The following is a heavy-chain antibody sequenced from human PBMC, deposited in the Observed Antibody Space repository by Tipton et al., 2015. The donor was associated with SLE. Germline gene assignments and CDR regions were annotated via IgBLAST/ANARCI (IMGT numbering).Heavy chain of an antibody. J-gene: IGHJ6*03. CDR3: AREPVYYYYYMDV. CDR2: INHSGST. Sequence: TLSLTCAVSGGSIISSSWWSWVRQPPGKGLEWIGEINHSGSTNYNPSLKSRVTISVDTSKNQFSLKLSSVTAADTAVYYCAREPVYYYYYMDVWGKGTTVTVSS. CDR1: GGSIISSSW. V-gene: IGHV4-4*02.